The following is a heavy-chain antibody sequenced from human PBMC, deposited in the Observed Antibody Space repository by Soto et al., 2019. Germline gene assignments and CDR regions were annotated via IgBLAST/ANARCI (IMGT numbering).Heavy chain of an antibody. J-gene: IGHJ6*02. CDR3: VRYRSRDYYYGMDV. D-gene: IGHD1-26*01. CDR1: GYSFDNCW. Sequence: PGESLKISCKGSGYSFDNCWIGWVRQMPGKGLEWMAIIYPGDSDRRYSPSFQGQVTISADQSISTAYLQWSSLKASDTANYYCVRYRSRDYYYGMDVWGQGTTVTVSS. CDR2: IYPGDSDR. V-gene: IGHV5-51*01.